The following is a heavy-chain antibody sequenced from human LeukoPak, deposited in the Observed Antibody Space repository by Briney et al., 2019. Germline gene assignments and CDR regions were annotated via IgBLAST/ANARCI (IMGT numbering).Heavy chain of an antibody. CDR3: AKGNTFDY. CDR1: GFTFSSYG. CDR2: ISYDGSNK. Sequence: GGSLRLSCAASGFTFSSYGMHWVRQAPGKGLEWVAVISYDGSNKYYADSVKGRFTISRDNSKNTLYLQMNSLRAEDTAVYYCAKGNTFDYWGQGTLVTVSS. J-gene: IGHJ4*02. V-gene: IGHV3-30*18.